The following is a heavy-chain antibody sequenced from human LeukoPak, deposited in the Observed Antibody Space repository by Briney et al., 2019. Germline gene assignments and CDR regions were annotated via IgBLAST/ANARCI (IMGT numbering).Heavy chain of an antibody. D-gene: IGHD4-11*01. V-gene: IGHV4-34*01. CDR3: ARGVYSYYYYGMDV. CDR2: INHSGST. J-gene: IGHJ6*02. CDR1: GGSFSGYY. Sequence: SETLSLTCAVYGGSFSGYYWSWIRLPPGKGLEWIGEINHSGSTNYNPSLKSRVTISVDTSKNQFSLKLSSVTAADTAVYYCARGVYSYYYYGMDVWGQGTTVTVSS.